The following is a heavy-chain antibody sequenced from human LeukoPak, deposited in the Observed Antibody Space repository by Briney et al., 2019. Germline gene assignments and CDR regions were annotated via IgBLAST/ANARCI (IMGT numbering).Heavy chain of an antibody. CDR3: VKEIYSYDKYYYLCAMDV. CDR1: GFTFSTYA. Sequence: GGSLRLSCSASGFTFSTYAMHWVRQAPGKGLECVSTISTYGASTYYADSVKGRFTISRDNSKNTLYLQMSSLRAEDTAIYYCVKEIYSYDKYYYLCAMDVWGQGTTVTVSS. J-gene: IGHJ6*02. CDR2: ISTYGAST. D-gene: IGHD5-18*01. V-gene: IGHV3-64D*06.